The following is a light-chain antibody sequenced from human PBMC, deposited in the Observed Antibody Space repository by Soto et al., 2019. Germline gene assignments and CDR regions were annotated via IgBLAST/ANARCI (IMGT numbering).Light chain of an antibody. J-gene: IGKJ4*01. CDR1: QSVPKNY. Sequence: EIVLTQSPGTLSLSPGDRANLSCRASQSVPKNYLAWYQQKPGQPPSLLIHDASSRATGIPDRFSGSGSGTDFTLTISRLEPEDFAVYYCQQSSTSPLTFGGGTKVEIK. CDR3: QQSSTSPLT. CDR2: DAS. V-gene: IGKV3-20*01.